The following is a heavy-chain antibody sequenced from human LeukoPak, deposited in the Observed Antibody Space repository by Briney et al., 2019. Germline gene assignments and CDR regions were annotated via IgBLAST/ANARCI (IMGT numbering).Heavy chain of an antibody. D-gene: IGHD3-10*01. J-gene: IGHJ4*02. CDR2: IKTDGSEK. Sequence: GKSLRLSCAASGFSFRSYAIQWVRQAPGKGLERVANIKTDGSEKYYVDSVKGRFTISRDNAKNSAYLQMNSLRVEDTAMYYCVRDAWFGESRAGGQGTLVTVSP. CDR1: GFSFRSYA. V-gene: IGHV3-7*01. CDR3: VRDAWFGESRA.